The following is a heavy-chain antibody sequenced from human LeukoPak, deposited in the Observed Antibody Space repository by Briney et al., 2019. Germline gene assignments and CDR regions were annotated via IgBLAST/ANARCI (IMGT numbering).Heavy chain of an antibody. V-gene: IGHV1-8*01. CDR1: GYTFTSYD. D-gene: IGHD1-14*01. J-gene: IGHJ5*02. CDR2: MNPNSGNT. Sequence: GASVKVSCKASGYTFTSYDINWARQATGQGLEWMGWMNPNSGNTGYAQKFQGRVTMTRNTSISTAYMELSSLRSEDTAVYYCARVRLRLRNSNWFDPWGQGTLVTVSS. CDR3: ARVRLRLRNSNWFDP.